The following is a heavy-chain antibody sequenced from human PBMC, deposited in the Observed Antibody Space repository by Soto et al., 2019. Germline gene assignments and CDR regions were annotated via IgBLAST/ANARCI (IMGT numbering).Heavy chain of an antibody. CDR2: IYPGDSDT. Sequence: GESLKISCKGSGYSFTSYWIGWVRQMPGKGLEWMGIIYPGDSDTRYSPSFQGQVTISADKSISTAYLQWSSLKASDTAMYYCASPSAGRYYYYGMDVWGQGTTVTVSS. J-gene: IGHJ6*02. V-gene: IGHV5-51*01. CDR1: GYSFTSYW. CDR3: ASPSAGRYYYYGMDV.